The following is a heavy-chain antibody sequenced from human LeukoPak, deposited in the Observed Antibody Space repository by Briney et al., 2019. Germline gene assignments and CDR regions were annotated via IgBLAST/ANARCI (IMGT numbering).Heavy chain of an antibody. V-gene: IGHV1-18*01. CDR2: INTVNSNP. D-gene: IGHD3-10*01. J-gene: IGHJ4*02. Sequence: ASVKVSCKTLGYSFTHYGISWVRQAPGQGLEWLGRINTVNSNPEIEQKFQDRVTVTTDKSTSTAYMELSSLRSEDTAVYYCARGRGVRGVIGWWGQGTLVTVSS. CDR3: ARGRGVRGVIGW. CDR1: GYSFTHYG.